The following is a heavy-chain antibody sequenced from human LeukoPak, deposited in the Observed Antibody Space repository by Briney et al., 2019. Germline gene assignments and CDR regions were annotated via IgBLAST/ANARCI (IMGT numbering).Heavy chain of an antibody. D-gene: IGHD6-13*01. Sequence: GGSLRLSCAASGFTFNNYAMSWVRQAPGKGLEWVSAITGSGIGTYYADSVKGRFTISRDNPKSTLFLQMNSLIAEDTAVYYCAKDLKSTAAGLDYWGQGTLVTVPS. V-gene: IGHV3-23*01. CDR3: AKDLKSTAAGLDY. CDR2: ITGSGIGT. CDR1: GFTFNNYA. J-gene: IGHJ4*02.